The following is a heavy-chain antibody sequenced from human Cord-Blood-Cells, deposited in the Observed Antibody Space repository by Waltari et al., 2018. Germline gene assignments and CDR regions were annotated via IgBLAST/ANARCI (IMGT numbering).Heavy chain of an antibody. V-gene: IGHV3-48*02. CDR3: ARDLGYGPPPDY. CDR1: GFTFSSYR. Sequence: EVQLVESGGGLVQPGGSLRLACAASGFTFSSYRMNWVRQAPRKGLEWVSYISSSSSTIYDADSVKGRFTISRDNAKNSLYLQMNSLRDEDTAVYYCARDLGYGPPPDYWGQGTLVTVSS. CDR2: ISSSSSTI. J-gene: IGHJ4*02. D-gene: IGHD5-12*01.